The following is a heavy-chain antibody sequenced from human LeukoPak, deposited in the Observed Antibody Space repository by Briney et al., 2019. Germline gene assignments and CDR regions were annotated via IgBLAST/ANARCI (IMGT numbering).Heavy chain of an antibody. V-gene: IGHV4-38-2*01. CDR1: GYSISSGYY. J-gene: IGHJ5*02. Sequence: SETLSLTCAVSGYSISSGYYWGWIRQPPGKGLEWIGSIYHSGSTYYNPSLKSRVTISVDTSKNQFSLKLSSVTAADTAVYYCARQDGITIFGVDLWGQGTLVTVSS. D-gene: IGHD3-3*01. CDR2: IYHSGST. CDR3: ARQDGITIFGVDL.